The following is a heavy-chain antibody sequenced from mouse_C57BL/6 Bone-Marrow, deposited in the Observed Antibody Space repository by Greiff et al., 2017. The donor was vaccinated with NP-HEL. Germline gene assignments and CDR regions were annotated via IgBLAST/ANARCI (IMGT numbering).Heavy chain of an antibody. CDR2: INPNNGGT. D-gene: IGHD2-3*01. CDR3: ARDGYYLYWYFDV. J-gene: IGHJ1*03. V-gene: IGHV1-26*01. Sequence: VHVKQSGPELVKPGASVKISCKASGYTFTDYYMNWVKQSHGKSLEWIGDINPNNGGTSYNQKFKGKATLTVDKSSSKAYMALRSLTSEDSAVYYCARDGYYLYWYFDVWGTGTTVTVAS. CDR1: GYTFTDYY.